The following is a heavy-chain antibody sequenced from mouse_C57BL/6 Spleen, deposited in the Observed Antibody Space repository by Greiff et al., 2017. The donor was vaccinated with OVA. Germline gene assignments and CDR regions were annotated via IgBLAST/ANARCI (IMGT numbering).Heavy chain of an antibody. CDR3: ARTPDFYFDY. CDR2: IDPSDSYT. Sequence: QVQLQQPGAELVKPGASVKLSCKASGYTFTSYWMQWVKQRPGQGLEWIGEIDPSDSYTNYNQKFKGKATLTVDTSSSTAYMQLSSLTSEDSAVYYCARTPDFYFDYWGQGTTLTVSS. J-gene: IGHJ2*01. V-gene: IGHV1-50*01. CDR1: GYTFTSYW. D-gene: IGHD2-13*01.